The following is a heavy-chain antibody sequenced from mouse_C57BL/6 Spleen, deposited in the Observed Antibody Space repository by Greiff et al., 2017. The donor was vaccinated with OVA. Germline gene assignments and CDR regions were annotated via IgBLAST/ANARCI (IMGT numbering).Heavy chain of an antibody. D-gene: IGHD1-1*01. CDR2: IYPGDGDT. Sequence: VKLQESGPELVKPGASVKISCKASGYAFSSSWMNWVKQRPGKGLEWIGRIYPGDGDTNYNGKFKGKATLTADKSSSTAYMQLSSLTSEDSAVYFCARSGHHYGSSPHAMDYWGQGTSVTVSS. V-gene: IGHV1-82*01. CDR1: GYAFSSSW. J-gene: IGHJ4*01. CDR3: ARSGHHYGSSPHAMDY.